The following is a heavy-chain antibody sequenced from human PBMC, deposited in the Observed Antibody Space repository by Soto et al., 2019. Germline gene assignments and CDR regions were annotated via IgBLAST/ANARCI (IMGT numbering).Heavy chain of an antibody. D-gene: IGHD3-10*01. CDR3: ASWDSSSSHAFGSGSYRLNYFDY. CDR1: GFTFSSYW. V-gene: IGHV3-7*01. Sequence: GGSLRLSCAASGFTFSSYWMSWVRQAPGKGLEWVANIKDDGSEKYYVGSVKGRFTISRDNAKNSLYLQMNSLRAEDTAVYYCASWDSSSSHAFGSGSYRLNYFDYWGQGTLVTVSS. CDR2: IKDDGSEK. J-gene: IGHJ4*02.